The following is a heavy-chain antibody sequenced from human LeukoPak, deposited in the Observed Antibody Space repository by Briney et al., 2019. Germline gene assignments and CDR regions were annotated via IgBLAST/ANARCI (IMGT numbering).Heavy chain of an antibody. Sequence: GGSLRLSCAASGFTVSSNYMSWVRQAPGKGLEWVSVIYSGGSTYYADSVKGRFTISRDNSKNTPYLQMNSLRAEDTAVYYCAREIPPLYYYYGMDVWGQGTTVTVSS. CDR1: GFTVSSNY. CDR2: IYSGGST. V-gene: IGHV3-53*01. J-gene: IGHJ6*02. CDR3: AREIPPLYYYYGMDV.